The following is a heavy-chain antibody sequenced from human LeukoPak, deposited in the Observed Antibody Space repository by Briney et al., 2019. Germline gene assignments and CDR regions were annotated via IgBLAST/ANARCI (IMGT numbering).Heavy chain of an antibody. CDR2: ISYDGSNK. CDR1: GFTFTTYA. V-gene: IGHV3-30*18. Sequence: GGSLRLSCGASGFTFTTYAMTWVRQAPGKGLEWVAVISYDGSNKYYADSVKGRFTISRDNSKNTLYLQMNSLRAEDTAVYYCAKGLWVYDSSGYGSPNFDYWGQGTLVTVSS. CDR3: AKGLWVYDSSGYGSPNFDY. J-gene: IGHJ4*02. D-gene: IGHD3-22*01.